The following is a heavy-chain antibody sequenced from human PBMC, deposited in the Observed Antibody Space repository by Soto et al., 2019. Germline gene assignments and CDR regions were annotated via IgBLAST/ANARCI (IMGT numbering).Heavy chain of an antibody. CDR2: ISYDGSNK. D-gene: IGHD3-22*01. J-gene: IGHJ3*02. V-gene: IGHV3-30*18. Sequence: QVQLVESGGGVVQPGRSLRLSCAASGFTFNTNGMHWVRQAPGKGLEWVAVISYDGSNKYYADSVKGRFTISRDNSKNTLYLQMNSLRAEDTAVYYCAKGGGYHIDAFDIWGQGTMVTVSS. CDR1: GFTFNTNG. CDR3: AKGGGYHIDAFDI.